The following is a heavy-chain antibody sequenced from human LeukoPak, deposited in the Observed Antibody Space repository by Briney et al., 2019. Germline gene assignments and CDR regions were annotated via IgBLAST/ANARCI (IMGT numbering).Heavy chain of an antibody. CDR3: VRGPYALF. CDR2: IKQDGTEK. V-gene: IGHV3-7*01. CDR1: GFTFSDYW. J-gene: IGHJ4*02. Sequence: PGGSLRLSCAAAGFTFSDYWLSWVRQAPGKGREWVANIKQDGTEKNYVDSVKGRFTISRDNARNSLYLQMNSLRAEDTAVYYCVRGPYALFWGQGTLVSVSS. D-gene: IGHD2-2*01.